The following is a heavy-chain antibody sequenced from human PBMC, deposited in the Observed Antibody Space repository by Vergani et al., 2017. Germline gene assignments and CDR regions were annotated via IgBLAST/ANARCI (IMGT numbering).Heavy chain of an antibody. J-gene: IGHJ4*02. CDR2: ISYDGSNK. D-gene: IGHD5-12*01. CDR3: ARGRRRMVATGLCDY. CDR1: GFTFSSYA. Sequence: QVQLVESGGGVVQPGRSLRLSGAASGFTFSSYAMHWVRQAPGKGLEWVAVISYDGSNKYYADSVKGRFTISRDNSKNTLYLQMNSLRAEDTAVYYCARGRRRMVATGLCDYWGQGTLVTVSS. V-gene: IGHV3-30-3*01.